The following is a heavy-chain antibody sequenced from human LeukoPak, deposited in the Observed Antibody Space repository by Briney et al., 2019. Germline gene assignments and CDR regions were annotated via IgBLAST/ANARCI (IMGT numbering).Heavy chain of an antibody. Sequence: PGGSLRLSCAASGFTFRSHGMHWVRQAPGKGLEWVAGIWYDGSNEDYAESVKGRFTISRDNSKNTLYLQMNSLRVEDTAVYYCARDGQNGSPYATDVWGQGTTVTVSS. J-gene: IGHJ6*02. CDR2: IWYDGSNE. D-gene: IGHD3-10*01. CDR1: GFTFRSHG. V-gene: IGHV3-33*01. CDR3: ARDGQNGSPYATDV.